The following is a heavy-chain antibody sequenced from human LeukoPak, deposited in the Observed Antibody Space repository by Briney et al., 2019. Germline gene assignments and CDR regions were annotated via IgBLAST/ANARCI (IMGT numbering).Heavy chain of an antibody. D-gene: IGHD3-10*01. J-gene: IGHJ4*02. CDR2: IYWNDDK. Sequence: SGPTLVKPTQTLTLTCTFSGFSLSTSGVGVGWIRQPPGKALEWLALIYWNDDKRYSPSLKSRLTITKDTSKNQVVLTMTNMDPVDTATYYCAHRQAMVRGVITPGSRYFDYWGQGTLVTVSS. V-gene: IGHV2-5*01. CDR1: GFSLSTSGVG. CDR3: AHRQAMVRGVITPGSRYFDY.